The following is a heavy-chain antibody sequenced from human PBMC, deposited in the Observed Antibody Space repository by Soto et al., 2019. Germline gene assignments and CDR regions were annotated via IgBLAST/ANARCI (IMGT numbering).Heavy chain of an antibody. J-gene: IGHJ4*02. Sequence: QVQLVESGGGVVQPGRSLRLSCAASGFTFSSYAMHWVRQAPGKGLEWVAVISYDGSNKYYADSVKGRFTISRDNSKNTLYLQMNSLRAEDTAVYYCARGTFILWFGELEYWGQGTLVTVSS. D-gene: IGHD3-10*01. CDR1: GFTFSSYA. CDR3: ARGTFILWFGELEY. V-gene: IGHV3-30-3*01. CDR2: ISYDGSNK.